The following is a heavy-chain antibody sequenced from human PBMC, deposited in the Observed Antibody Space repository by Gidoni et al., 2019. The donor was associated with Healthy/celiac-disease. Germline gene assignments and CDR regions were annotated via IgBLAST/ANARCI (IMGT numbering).Heavy chain of an antibody. D-gene: IGHD5-12*01. V-gene: IGHV2-26*01. Sequence: QVTLKESGPVLVKPTETLPLTCTVSGFSLSNARMGVSWIRQPPGKALEWLAHIFSNDEKSYSTSLKSRLTISKDTSKSQVVLTMTNMDPVDTATYYCARIRRDGYNYDFDYWGQGTLVTVSS. CDR3: ARIRRDGYNYDFDY. CDR2: IFSNDEK. CDR1: GFSLSNARMG. J-gene: IGHJ4*02.